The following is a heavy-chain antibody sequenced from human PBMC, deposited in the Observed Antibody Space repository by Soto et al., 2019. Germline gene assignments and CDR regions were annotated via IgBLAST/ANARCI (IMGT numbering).Heavy chain of an antibody. Sequence: SETLSLTCTVSGGSVSSGSYYWSWIRQPPGKGLEWIGYIYYSGSTNYNPSLKSRVTISVDTSKNQFSLKLSSVTAADTAVYYCARDAPNTIFGVVTRPAYYYYGMDVWGQGTTVTVSS. V-gene: IGHV4-61*01. CDR1: GGSVSSGSYY. J-gene: IGHJ6*02. CDR2: IYYSGST. D-gene: IGHD3-3*01. CDR3: ARDAPNTIFGVVTRPAYYYYGMDV.